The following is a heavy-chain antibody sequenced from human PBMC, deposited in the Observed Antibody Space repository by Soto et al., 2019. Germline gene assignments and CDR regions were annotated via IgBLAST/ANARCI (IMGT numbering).Heavy chain of an antibody. Sequence: GXSLRLACAASGFTFINAYMSWVRQAPGKGPGWVGRIKSKTDGGTTDYAAPVKGRFTISRDDSKSTLYLQMNSLKIDDTAVYYCTTFSGDDFDYWGQGTLVTVSS. CDR1: GFTFINAY. V-gene: IGHV3-15*01. D-gene: IGHD2-15*01. CDR2: IKSKTDGGTT. J-gene: IGHJ4*02. CDR3: TTFSGDDFDY.